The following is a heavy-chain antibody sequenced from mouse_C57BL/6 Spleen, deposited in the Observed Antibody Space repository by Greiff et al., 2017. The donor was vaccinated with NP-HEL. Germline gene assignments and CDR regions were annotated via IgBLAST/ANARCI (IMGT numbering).Heavy chain of an antibody. V-gene: IGHV5-4*01. Sequence: EVQLQESGGGLVKPGGSLKLSCAASGFTFSSYAMSWVRQTPEKRLEWVATISDGGSYTYYPDNVKGRFTISRDNAKNNLYLQMSHLKSEDTAMYYCARVHYYGSSYFDYWGQGTTLTVSS. J-gene: IGHJ2*01. CDR1: GFTFSSYA. D-gene: IGHD1-1*01. CDR3: ARVHYYGSSYFDY. CDR2: ISDGGSYT.